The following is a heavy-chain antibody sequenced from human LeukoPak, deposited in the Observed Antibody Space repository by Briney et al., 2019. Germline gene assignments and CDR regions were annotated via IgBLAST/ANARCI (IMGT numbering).Heavy chain of an antibody. Sequence: PGGSLRLSCIGSGFTFSDRYMAWIRQRPGKDLEWLSYISTSDRRVYLADSVKGRFTVSRDDARKSLFLQMNSLRPDDTAVYYCARDRAVGASDSYDLWGPGTMVIVSS. CDR2: ISTSDRRV. CDR3: ARDRAVGASDSYDL. CDR1: GFTFSDRY. V-gene: IGHV3-11*04. D-gene: IGHD4-23*01. J-gene: IGHJ3*01.